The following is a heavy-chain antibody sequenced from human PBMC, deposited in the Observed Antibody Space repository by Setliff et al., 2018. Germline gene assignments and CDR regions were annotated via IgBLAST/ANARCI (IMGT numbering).Heavy chain of an antibody. J-gene: IGHJ5*02. CDR1: GGSISDYY. V-gene: IGHV4-59*03. CDR2: IYYGGST. Sequence: PSETLSLTCTVSGGSISDYYWSWIRQAPGKGLEWIGYIYYGGSTNYNPSLNSRVTISRDTSASTGYMELSRLRSEDTALLSHCDNRFDPWGQGTLVTVSS. CDR3: CDNRFDP.